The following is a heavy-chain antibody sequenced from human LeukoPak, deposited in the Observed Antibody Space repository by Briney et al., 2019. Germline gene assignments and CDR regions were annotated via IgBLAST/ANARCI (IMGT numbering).Heavy chain of an antibody. Sequence: GRSLRLSCAASGFIFSNYGMHWVRQAPGKGPEWVAVIWYDGSKQYYADSVKGRFTISRDDSKNTVYLQMNSLRAEDTAVYYCATARGTDLFGHWGQGTLVTVSS. CDR2: IWYDGSKQ. CDR3: ATARGTDLFGH. D-gene: IGHD2-15*01. J-gene: IGHJ4*02. V-gene: IGHV3-33*01. CDR1: GFIFSNYG.